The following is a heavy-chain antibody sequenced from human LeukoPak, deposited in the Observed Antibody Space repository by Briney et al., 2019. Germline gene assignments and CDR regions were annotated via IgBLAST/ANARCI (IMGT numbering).Heavy chain of an antibody. CDR3: ARVERSPYYYGMDA. V-gene: IGHV3-53*01. J-gene: IGHJ6*02. Sequence: GGSLRLFCAASGFTVSSNYMSWVRQAPGKGLEWVSVIYSGGSTYYADSVKGRFTISRGNSKNTLYLQMNSLRAEDTAVYYCARVERSPYYYGMDAWGQGTTVTVSS. CDR2: IYSGGST. CDR1: GFTVSSNY. D-gene: IGHD5-24*01.